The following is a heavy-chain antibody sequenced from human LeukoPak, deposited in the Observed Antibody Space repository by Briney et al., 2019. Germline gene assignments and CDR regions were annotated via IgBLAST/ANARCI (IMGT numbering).Heavy chain of an antibody. D-gene: IGHD2-15*01. Sequence: GGSLRLSCAASGFTFSSYSMNWVRQAPGKGLEWVSYISSSSSTIYYADSVKGRFTISRDNAKNSLYLQMNSLRAEDTAVYYCAREPKVAATPLDFDYWGQGTLVTVSS. CDR3: AREPKVAATPLDFDY. CDR1: GFTFSSYS. J-gene: IGHJ4*02. V-gene: IGHV3-48*04. CDR2: ISSSSSTI.